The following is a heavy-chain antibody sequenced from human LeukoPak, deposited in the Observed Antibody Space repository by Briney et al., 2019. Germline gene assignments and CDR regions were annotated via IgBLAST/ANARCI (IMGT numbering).Heavy chain of an antibody. CDR3: ASRSGSYFIDY. CDR1: GYTFTSYG. Sequence: GASVKVSCKASGYTFTSYGISWVRQAPGQGLEWMGWISAYNGNTNYAQKLQGRVTMTTDTSTSTAYMELSSLRSEDTAVYYCASRSGSYFIDYWGQGTLVTVSS. V-gene: IGHV1-18*01. CDR2: ISAYNGNT. D-gene: IGHD1-26*01. J-gene: IGHJ4*02.